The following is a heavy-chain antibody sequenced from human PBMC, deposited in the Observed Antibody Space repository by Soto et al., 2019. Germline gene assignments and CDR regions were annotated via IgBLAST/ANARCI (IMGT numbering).Heavy chain of an antibody. CDR3: ARDYDFWSGYRKPAYYYYYYGMDV. V-gene: IGHV1-46*01. D-gene: IGHD3-3*01. Sequence: GASVKVSCKASGYTFTSYYMHWVRQAPGQGLEWMGIINPSGGSTSYAQKFQGRVTMTRDTSTSTVYMELSSLRSEDTAVYYCARDYDFWSGYRKPAYYYYYYGMDVWGQGT. J-gene: IGHJ6*02. CDR1: GYTFTSYY. CDR2: INPSGGST.